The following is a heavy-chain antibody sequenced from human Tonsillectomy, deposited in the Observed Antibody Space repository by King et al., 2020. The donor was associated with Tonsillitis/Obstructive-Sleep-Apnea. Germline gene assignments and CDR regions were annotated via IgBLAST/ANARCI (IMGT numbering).Heavy chain of an antibody. CDR1: GGSISSGGYY. V-gene: IGHV4-31*03. J-gene: IGHJ4*02. D-gene: IGHD3-22*01. Sequence: QLQESGPGLVKPSQTLSLTCTVSGGSISSGGYYWSWIRQHPGKGLEWIGYIYYSGSTYYNPSLKSRVTISVDTSKNQFSLKLSSVTAADTAVYYCARSSPPGIYDSSGYYDFDYWGQGTLVTVSS. CDR2: IYYSGST. CDR3: ARSSPPGIYDSSGYYDFDY.